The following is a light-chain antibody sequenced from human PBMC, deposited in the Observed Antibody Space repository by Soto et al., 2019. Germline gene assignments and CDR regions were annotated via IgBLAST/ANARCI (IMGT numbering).Light chain of an antibody. V-gene: IGLV2-23*01. J-gene: IGLJ1*01. CDR1: SSDVGSYNL. CDR2: EGS. Sequence: QSALTQPASVSGSPGRSITISCTGTSSDVGSYNLVSWYKQHPGKAPKLMIYEGSKRPSGVSNRFSGSKSGNTASLTISGLQAEDEADYYCCSYAGSPLYVFGTGTKLTVL. CDR3: CSYAGSPLYV.